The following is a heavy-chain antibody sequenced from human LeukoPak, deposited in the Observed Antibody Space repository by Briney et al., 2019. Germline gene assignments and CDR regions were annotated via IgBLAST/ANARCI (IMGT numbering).Heavy chain of an antibody. CDR3: AKVRYFDWLSPFNWFDP. CDR2: IWYDGSKE. V-gene: IGHV3-33*06. CDR1: GFTFSSYG. Sequence: GGSLRLSCAASGFTFSSYGMHWVRQAPGKGLEWVAVIWYDGSKEYLADSVKGRFTISRDNSKNTVYLQMNSLKTEDTAVYYCAKVRYFDWLSPFNWFDPWGQGTLVTVSS. D-gene: IGHD3-9*01. J-gene: IGHJ5*02.